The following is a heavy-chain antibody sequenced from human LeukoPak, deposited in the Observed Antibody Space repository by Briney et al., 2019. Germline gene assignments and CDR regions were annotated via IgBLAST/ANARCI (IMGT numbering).Heavy chain of an antibody. J-gene: IGHJ4*02. CDR2: ISYDGGHK. D-gene: IGHD7-27*01. V-gene: IGHV3-30-3*01. CDR3: AKDLNWGMDY. CDR1: GFTFSSYA. Sequence: PGGSLRLSCAASGFTFSSYAMHWVRQAPGKGLEWVAVISYDGGHKYYADSMKGRFTISRDNSKNTLYLQMNSLRAEDTAVYYCAKDLNWGMDYWGQGTLVTVSS.